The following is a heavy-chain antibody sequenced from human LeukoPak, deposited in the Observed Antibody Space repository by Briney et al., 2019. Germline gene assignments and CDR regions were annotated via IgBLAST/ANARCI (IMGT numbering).Heavy chain of an antibody. Sequence: PLETLSLTCTVSGGPIRSHYWSWIRQPPGKGLEWIGYIYYSGSTNYNPSLESRVTISVETSKNQFPLKLTSVTAADTAVYYCARYNGALDYWGRGTLVTVSS. J-gene: IGHJ4*02. CDR3: ARYNGALDY. V-gene: IGHV4-59*11. D-gene: IGHD1-14*01. CDR2: IYYSGST. CDR1: GGPIRSHY.